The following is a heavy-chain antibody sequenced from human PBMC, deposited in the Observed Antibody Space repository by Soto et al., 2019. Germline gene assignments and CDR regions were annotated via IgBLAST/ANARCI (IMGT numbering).Heavy chain of an antibody. V-gene: IGHV3-7*05. CDR3: AKDVR. CDR2: IKEDGSET. CDR1: GFTFSTHW. J-gene: IGHJ4*02. Sequence: EVQLVDSGGDLVQPGGSLRLSCAASGFTFSTHWMSWVRQATGKGLEWVANIKEDGSETYYADSVRGRFTISRDNAKNSLYLQMNGLRVADTALYYCAKDVRWGQGTLVTVSS.